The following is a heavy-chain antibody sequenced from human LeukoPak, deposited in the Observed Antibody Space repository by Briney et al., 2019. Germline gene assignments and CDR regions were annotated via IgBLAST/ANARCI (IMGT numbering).Heavy chain of an antibody. CDR1: GYTFTGYY. V-gene: IGHV1-2*06. J-gene: IGHJ4*02. Sequence: ASVKVSCKASGYTFTGYYMHWVRQAPGQGLEWMGRINPNSGGTNYAQKFQGRVTMTRDTSISTAYMELSRLRSDDTAVYYCARVRWRGYGDYVSDYWGQGTLVTVSS. CDR2: INPNSGGT. CDR3: ARVRWRGYGDYVSDY. D-gene: IGHD4-17*01.